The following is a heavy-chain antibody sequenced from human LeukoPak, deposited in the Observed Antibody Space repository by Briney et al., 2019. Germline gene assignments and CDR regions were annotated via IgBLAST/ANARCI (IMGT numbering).Heavy chain of an antibody. V-gene: IGHV3-74*03. CDR3: TRDVSQSSSWYGEFDY. D-gene: IGHD6-13*01. CDR2: INSDGSST. J-gene: IGHJ4*02. CDR1: GFSFSSHW. Sequence: PGGSLRLSCAASGFSFSSHWMHWVRQVPGKGLVWVSRINSDGSSTTYADSVKGRFTISRDNAKNTLYLQMNSLRDEDTAVYYCTRDVSQSSSWYGEFDYWGQGTQVTVSS.